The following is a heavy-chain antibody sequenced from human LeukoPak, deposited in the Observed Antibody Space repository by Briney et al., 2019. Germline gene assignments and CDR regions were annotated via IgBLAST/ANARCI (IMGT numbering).Heavy chain of an antibody. D-gene: IGHD1-26*01. CDR3: ARVGELDY. CDR1: GFTFSGYE. CDR2: ISSSSSTI. J-gene: IGHJ4*02. Sequence: PGGSLRLSCAASGFTFSGYEMNWVRQAPGKGLEWVSYISSSSSTIYYADSVKGRFTISRDNAQNSVYLQMNSLRDEDTAVYYCARVGELDYWGQGTLVTVSS. V-gene: IGHV3-48*02.